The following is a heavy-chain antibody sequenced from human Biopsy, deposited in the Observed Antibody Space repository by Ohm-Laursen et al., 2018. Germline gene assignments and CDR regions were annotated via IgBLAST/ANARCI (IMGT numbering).Heavy chain of an antibody. V-gene: IGHV4-59*01. CDR3: ARDRGYYPDRTVSGYFDL. J-gene: IGHJ2*01. CDR1: GDSISSYY. CDR2: VYYTGST. Sequence: SETLSLTCTVSGDSISSYYWSWIRQPPGKGLQWIGYVYYTGSTDYNPSLQSRVTISVDTSKNHFSLRLRSVTPADTAIYYCARDRGYYPDRTVSGYFDLWGRGTLVTVSS. D-gene: IGHD3-22*01.